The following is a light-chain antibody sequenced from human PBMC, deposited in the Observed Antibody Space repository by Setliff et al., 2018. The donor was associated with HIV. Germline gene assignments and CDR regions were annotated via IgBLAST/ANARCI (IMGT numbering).Light chain of an antibody. CDR2: DN. CDR3: QVWDSSSDHQV. V-gene: IGLV3-21*03. CDR1: NIGSKS. Sequence: SYEPTQPPSGSVAPGKTARITCGGNNIGSKSVHRYQQKPGQAHVLVVYDNDRPSGIPERFSGSNSGNTATLTISRVEAGDEADYYCQVWDSSSDHQVFGTGTKGTVL. J-gene: IGLJ1*01.